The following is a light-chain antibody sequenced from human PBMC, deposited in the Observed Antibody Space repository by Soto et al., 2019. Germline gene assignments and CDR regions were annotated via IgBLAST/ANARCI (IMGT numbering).Light chain of an antibody. CDR1: STDVGSYNL. CDR2: EGS. CDR3: CSYAGSSTVV. V-gene: IGLV2-23*01. J-gene: IGLJ2*01. Sequence: QSVLTQPASVSGSPGQSITISCTGTSTDVGSYNLVSWYQQHPGKAPKLMIYEGSKRPSGVSNRFSGSKSGNTASLTISGLQAEDEADYYCCSYAGSSTVVFGGATNLTVL.